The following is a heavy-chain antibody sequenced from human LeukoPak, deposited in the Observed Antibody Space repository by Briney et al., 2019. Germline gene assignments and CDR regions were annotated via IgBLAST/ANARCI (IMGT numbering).Heavy chain of an antibody. V-gene: IGHV3-9*01. CDR1: GFTFDDYA. CDR2: ISWNSGSI. D-gene: IGHD3-3*01. Sequence: PGRSLRLSCAASGFTFDDYAMHWVRQAPGKGLEWVSGISWNSGSIGYADSVKGRFTISRDNAKNSLYLQMSSLRAEDTALYYCAKDRGSYDFWSGYYIVGDYYYMDVWGKGTTVTVSS. CDR3: AKDRGSYDFWSGYYIVGDYYYMDV. J-gene: IGHJ6*03.